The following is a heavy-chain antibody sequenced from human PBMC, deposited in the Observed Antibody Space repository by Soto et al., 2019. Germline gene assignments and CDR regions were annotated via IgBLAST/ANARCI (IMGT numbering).Heavy chain of an antibody. Sequence: VQLVESGGGVVQPGGSLRLSCAASGFTFGVYNMQWVRQAPGKGPECVAVISYDGSDGYYADSVRGRFTISRDNSNNMLYLEMNSLRPEDTAVYYCATGHRGLTGTTVVVTVPGWFDPWGQGALVTVSS. D-gene: IGHD2-21*02. J-gene: IGHJ5*02. CDR2: ISYDGSDG. CDR3: ATGHRGLTGTTVVVTVPGWFDP. CDR1: GFTFGVYN. V-gene: IGHV3-30*03.